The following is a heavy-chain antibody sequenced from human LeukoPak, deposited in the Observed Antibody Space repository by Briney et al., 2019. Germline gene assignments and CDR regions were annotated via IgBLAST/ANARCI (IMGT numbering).Heavy chain of an antibody. J-gene: IGHJ4*02. CDR2: IFGSGGSA. Sequence: GGSLRLSCEASGFTFGSYAMYWVRLAPGKGLEWVAGIFGSGGSAHYADSAKGRFTISRDNSKNTVYLQINSLRAEDTAVYYCARYSGSYRDYWGQGTLVTVSS. D-gene: IGHD1-26*01. V-gene: IGHV3-23*01. CDR1: GFTFGSYA. CDR3: ARYSGSYRDY.